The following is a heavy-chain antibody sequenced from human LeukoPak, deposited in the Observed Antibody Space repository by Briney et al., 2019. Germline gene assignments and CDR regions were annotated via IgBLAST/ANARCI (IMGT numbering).Heavy chain of an antibody. CDR1: GGSISSYY. V-gene: IGHV4-59*12. CDR2: IYYSGST. J-gene: IGHJ4*02. Sequence: PSETLSLTCTVSGGSISSYYWSWIRQPPGKGLEWIGYIYYSGSTNYNPSLKSRVTISVDTSKNQFSLKLSSVTAADTAVYYCARGRGSWNYYWGQGTLVTVSS. CDR3: ARGRGSWNYY. D-gene: IGHD1-7*01.